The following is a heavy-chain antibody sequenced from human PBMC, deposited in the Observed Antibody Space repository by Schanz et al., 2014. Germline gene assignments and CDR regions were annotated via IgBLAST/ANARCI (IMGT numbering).Heavy chain of an antibody. CDR3: AGAFDSSGYYFDY. J-gene: IGHJ4*02. Sequence: QVQLVQSGAEVKKPGSSVKVSCKASGGTFSSYSISWVRQAPGQGLEWMGMINPSGGSTTYAQKFQGRVTMTRDTSTSTVYMELSSLRSEDTAVYYCAGAFDSSGYYFDYWGQGTLVTVSS. CDR1: GGTFSSYS. CDR2: INPSGGST. V-gene: IGHV1-46*03. D-gene: IGHD3-22*01.